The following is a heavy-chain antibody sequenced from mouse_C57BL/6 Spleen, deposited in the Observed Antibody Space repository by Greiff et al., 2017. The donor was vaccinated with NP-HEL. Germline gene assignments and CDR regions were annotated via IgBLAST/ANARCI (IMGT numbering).Heavy chain of an antibody. CDR2: IDPENGDT. D-gene: IGHD1-1*01. Sequence: VQLQQSGAELVRPGASVKLSCTASGFNIKDDYMHWVKQRPEQGLEWIGWIDPENGDTEYASKFQGKATITADTSSNTAYLQLSSLTSEDTAVYYCTDSSLFAYWGQGTLVTVSA. J-gene: IGHJ3*01. CDR3: TDSSLFAY. CDR1: GFNIKDDY. V-gene: IGHV14-4*01.